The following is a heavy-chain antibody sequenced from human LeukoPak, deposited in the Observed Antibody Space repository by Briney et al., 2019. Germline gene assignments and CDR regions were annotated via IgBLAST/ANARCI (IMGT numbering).Heavy chain of an antibody. Sequence: ASVKLSCKASGYTFTSYGISWVRQAPGQGLEWMGWISAYNGNTNYAQKLQGRVTMTTDTPTSTAYMELRSPRSDDTAVYYCARWRPSPPIVATIDFDYWGQGTPVTVSS. J-gene: IGHJ4*02. V-gene: IGHV1-18*01. CDR2: ISAYNGNT. CDR1: GYTFTSYG. D-gene: IGHD5-12*01. CDR3: ARWRPSPPIVATIDFDY.